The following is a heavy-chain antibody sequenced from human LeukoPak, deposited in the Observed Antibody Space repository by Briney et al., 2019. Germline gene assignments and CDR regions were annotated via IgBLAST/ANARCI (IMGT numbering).Heavy chain of an antibody. Sequence: SVKVSCKASGGTFSSYAISWVRQAPGQGLEWMGGIIPIFGTANYAQKFQGRVTITADESTSTAYMELSSLRSEDTAVYYCATLLGNRGGDCYSDYWGQGTLVTVSS. CDR2: IIPIFGTA. CDR3: ATLLGNRGGDCYSDY. CDR1: GGTFSSYA. D-gene: IGHD2-21*02. J-gene: IGHJ4*02. V-gene: IGHV1-69*13.